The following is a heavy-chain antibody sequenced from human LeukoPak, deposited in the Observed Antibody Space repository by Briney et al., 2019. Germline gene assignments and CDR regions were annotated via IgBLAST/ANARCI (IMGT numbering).Heavy chain of an antibody. CDR3: ASYDSSGYYHYFDY. V-gene: IGHV3-23*01. D-gene: IGHD3-22*01. J-gene: IGHJ4*02. CDR1: GFTFRSYA. CDR2: ISGSGSST. Sequence: GGSLRLSCAASGFTFRSYAMSWVRQAPGKGLEWVSAISGSGSSTYYADSVKGRFTISRDNSKNTLYLQMNSLRAEDTAVYYCASYDSSGYYHYFDYWGQGTLVTVSS.